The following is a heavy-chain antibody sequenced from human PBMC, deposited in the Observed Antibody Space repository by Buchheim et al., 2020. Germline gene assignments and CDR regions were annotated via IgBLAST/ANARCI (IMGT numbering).Heavy chain of an antibody. CDR3: ARGDYDFWSGTIRGFDP. Sequence: QVQLQQWGAGLLKPSETLSLTCAVYGGSFSGYYWSWIRQPPGKGLEWIGEINHSGRTNYNPSLKSRVTISVDTSKNQFSLKLSSVTAADTAVYYCARGDYDFWSGTIRGFDPWGQGTL. CDR1: GGSFSGYY. CDR2: INHSGRT. V-gene: IGHV4-34*01. J-gene: IGHJ5*02. D-gene: IGHD3-3*01.